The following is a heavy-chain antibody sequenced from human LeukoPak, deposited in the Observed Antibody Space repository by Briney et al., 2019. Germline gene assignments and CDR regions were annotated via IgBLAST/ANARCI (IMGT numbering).Heavy chain of an antibody. CDR1: GFTFSNYG. Sequence: GGSLRLSCAASGFTFSNYGMHWVRQAPGKGLEWVSAISGSGGSTYYADSVKGRFTISRDNSKNTLYLQMNSLRAEDTAVYYCAKKGDYGDALTYYYYGMDVWGQGTTVTVSS. CDR2: ISGSGGST. V-gene: IGHV3-23*01. J-gene: IGHJ6*02. CDR3: AKKGDYGDALTYYYYGMDV. D-gene: IGHD4-17*01.